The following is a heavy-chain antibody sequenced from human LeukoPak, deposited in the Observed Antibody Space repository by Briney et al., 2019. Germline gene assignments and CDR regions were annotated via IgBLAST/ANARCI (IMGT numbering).Heavy chain of an antibody. D-gene: IGHD2-15*01. CDR3: ARDRPTGRSRGVVVQ. V-gene: IGHV3-21*01. CDR1: GFTFDTYA. CDR2: ISSGGTYI. Sequence: PGGSLRLSCAASGFTFDTYAMNWVRQAPGKGLEWVSSISSGGTYIYYAESVRGRSTISRDNTKNFLYLQLSTLRVEDTAVYYCARDRPTGRSRGVVVQWGQGTLVTVSS. J-gene: IGHJ4*02.